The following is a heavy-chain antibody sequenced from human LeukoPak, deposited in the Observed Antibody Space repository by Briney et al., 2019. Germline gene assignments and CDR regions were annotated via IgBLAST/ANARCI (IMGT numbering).Heavy chain of an antibody. V-gene: IGHV1-69*02. CDR3: AGLVGIQYPDY. Sequence: SVKVSCKASGGTFSSYTISWVRQAPGQGLELMGRIIPILGIANYAQKFQGRVTITADKSTSTAYMELSSLRSEDTAVYYCAGLVGIQYPDYWGQGTLVTVSS. D-gene: IGHD4-11*01. CDR2: IIPILGIA. J-gene: IGHJ4*02. CDR1: GGTFSSYT.